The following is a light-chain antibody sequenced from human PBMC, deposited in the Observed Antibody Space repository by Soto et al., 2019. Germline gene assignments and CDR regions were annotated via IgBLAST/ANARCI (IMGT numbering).Light chain of an antibody. J-gene: IGLJ1*01. Sequence: QSVLTQPASVSGSPGQSITISCTGTSSDVGGYNYVSWYQQHPGKAPKFMIYDASNRPSGVSNRFSGSKSGNTASLTISGLRAEDEADYYCSSYTTSNTRQIVFGTGTKVTVL. CDR3: SSYTTSNTRQIV. CDR2: DAS. V-gene: IGLV2-14*01. CDR1: SSDVGGYNY.